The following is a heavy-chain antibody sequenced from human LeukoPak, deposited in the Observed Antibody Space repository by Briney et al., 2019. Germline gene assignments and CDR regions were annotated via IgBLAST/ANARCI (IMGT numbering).Heavy chain of an antibody. Sequence: GESLRISCKGSGYSFTSYWIGWVRQTPGKSLERMWIIYPGDSDTRDSPSFQGQDTISADKSISTAYLQWSSLKASDTAMYYCARHDYSSSSRGMDVWGKGTTVTVSS. CDR3: ARHDYSSSSRGMDV. J-gene: IGHJ6*04. CDR2: IYPGDSDT. CDR1: GYSFTSYW. V-gene: IGHV5-51*01. D-gene: IGHD6-6*01.